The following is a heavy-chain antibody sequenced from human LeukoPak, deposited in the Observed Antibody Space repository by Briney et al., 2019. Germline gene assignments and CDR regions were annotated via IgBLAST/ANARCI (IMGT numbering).Heavy chain of an antibody. D-gene: IGHD6-19*01. J-gene: IGHJ4*02. CDR1: GFTFSSYA. CDR3: AKTTSGYSSGRFPGWPVDY. V-gene: IGHV3-23*01. Sequence: GGSLRLSCAASGFTFSSYAMYWVRQAPGKGLEWVSGIFGSGGSTHYADSVKGRFTISRDNFKNTVYLQMNSLRAEDTAVYYCAKTTSGYSSGRFPGWPVDYWGQGTLVTVSS. CDR2: IFGSGGST.